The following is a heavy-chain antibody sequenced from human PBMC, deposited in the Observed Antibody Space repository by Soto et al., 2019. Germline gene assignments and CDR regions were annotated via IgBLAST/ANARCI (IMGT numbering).Heavy chain of an antibody. Sequence: EVQLLESGGDLIQPGGSLRLSCAASGFTFSSYAMNWVRQAPGKGLEWVSGISDSGGSTYYAQSVKGRFTISRDNSKNTLYLQMNRLRAEDTAVYYCAKDEVPTVISFYSDFWGQGTLVTVSS. CDR3: AKDEVPTVISFYSDF. D-gene: IGHD4-17*01. CDR2: ISDSGGST. CDR1: GFTFSSYA. J-gene: IGHJ4*02. V-gene: IGHV3-23*01.